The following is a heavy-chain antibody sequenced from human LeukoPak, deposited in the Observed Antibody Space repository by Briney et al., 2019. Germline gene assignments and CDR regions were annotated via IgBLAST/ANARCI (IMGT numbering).Heavy chain of an antibody. CDR2: ISSSGSTI. J-gene: IGHJ5*02. V-gene: IGHV3-48*03. CDR1: GFTFSSYE. Sequence: PGGSLRLSCAASGFTFSSYEMNWVRQAPGKGLEWVSYISSSGSTIYYADSVKGRFTISRDNAKNSLYLQMNSQRAEDTAVYYCARSYYDSSGYYNWFDPWGQGTLVTVSS. D-gene: IGHD3-22*01. CDR3: ARSYYDSSGYYNWFDP.